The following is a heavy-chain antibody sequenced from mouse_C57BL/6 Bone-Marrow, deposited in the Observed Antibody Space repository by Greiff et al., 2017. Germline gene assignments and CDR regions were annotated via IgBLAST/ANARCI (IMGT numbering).Heavy chain of an antibody. CDR2: IDPSGSYT. CDR1: GYTFTSYW. V-gene: IGHV1-50*01. J-gene: IGHJ1*03. D-gene: IGHD1-1*01. Sequence: QVQLQQPGAELVKPGASVKLSCKASGYTFTSYWMQWVKQRPGQGLEWIGEIDPSGSYTNYNQKFKGKATLTVDTSSSTAYMQLSSLTSEDSAVYSCARWGYGNPSYFDVWGKGTTVTVSS. CDR3: ARWGYGNPSYFDV.